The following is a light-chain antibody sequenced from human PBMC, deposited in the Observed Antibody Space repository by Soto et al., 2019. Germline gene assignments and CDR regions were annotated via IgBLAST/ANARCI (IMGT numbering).Light chain of an antibody. CDR3: SSYAGSSNV. CDR1: SSDVGGYHY. J-gene: IGLJ1*01. CDR2: EVN. Sequence: QSVLTQPPSASGSPGQSVAISCTGNSSDVGGYHYVSWYQQHPGKAPKLMIYEVNKRPSGVPDRFSGSKSGNTASLTVSGLQDEDEADYYCSSYAGSSNVFGTGTKLTVL. V-gene: IGLV2-8*01.